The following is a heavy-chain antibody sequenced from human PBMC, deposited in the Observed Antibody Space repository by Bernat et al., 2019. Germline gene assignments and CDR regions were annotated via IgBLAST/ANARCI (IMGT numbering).Heavy chain of an antibody. D-gene: IGHD6-6*01. J-gene: IGHJ4*02. Sequence: EVQLSESGGGLVQPGGSLRLSCAASGFTFSSYAMNWVRQAPGKGLEWVSDITGSGDSTYYADSVKGRFIISRDNSKNTLSLQMNSLRAEDTAVYYCAKAGSSSSLRYFGYWGQGTLVAVSS. CDR1: GFTFSSYA. CDR2: ITGSGDST. V-gene: IGHV3-23*01. CDR3: AKAGSSSSLRYFGY.